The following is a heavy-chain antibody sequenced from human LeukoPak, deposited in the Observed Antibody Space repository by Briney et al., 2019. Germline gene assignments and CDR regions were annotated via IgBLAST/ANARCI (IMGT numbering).Heavy chain of an antibody. CDR2: IYHTGGI. CDR3: ARSLSFAGYFDY. V-gene: IGHV4-38-2*02. D-gene: IGHD2-2*03. Sequence: KTSETLSLTCSVSGYSISNDYYWGWIRQPPGKGLEWIGNIYHTGGIDYNPSLKSRVTVSFDTSRNQFFLKVTSVAAADTAVYYCARSLSFAGYFDYWGQGILVTVSS. J-gene: IGHJ4*02. CDR1: GYSISNDYY.